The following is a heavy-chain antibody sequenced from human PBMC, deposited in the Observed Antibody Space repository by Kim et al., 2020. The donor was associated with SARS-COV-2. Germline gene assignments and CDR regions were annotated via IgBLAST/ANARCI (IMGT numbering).Heavy chain of an antibody. Sequence: GDTSYGTKFQGRVSMTRDTSMNTVYMELTTLRSEDTAVYYCARVSVGGFDPWGQGTLVTVSS. CDR2: GDT. J-gene: IGHJ5*02. CDR3: ARVSVGGFDP. D-gene: IGHD1-26*01. V-gene: IGHV1-46*01.